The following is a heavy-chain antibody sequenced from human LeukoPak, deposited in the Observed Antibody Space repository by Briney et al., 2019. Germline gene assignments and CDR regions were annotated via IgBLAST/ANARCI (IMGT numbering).Heavy chain of an antibody. CDR1: GFTFSSYS. CDR2: ISSSGTSI. D-gene: IGHD2-2*01. V-gene: IGHV3-48*02. CDR3: VRNLFGGPVALIDY. Sequence: GSLRLSCAASGFTFSSYSMNWVRQAPGKGLEWISYISSSGTSIYYADSVEGRFTTSRDNAKNTLYLQMNSLRDEDTAVYYCVRNLFGGPVALIDYWGQGTLVTVSS. J-gene: IGHJ4*02.